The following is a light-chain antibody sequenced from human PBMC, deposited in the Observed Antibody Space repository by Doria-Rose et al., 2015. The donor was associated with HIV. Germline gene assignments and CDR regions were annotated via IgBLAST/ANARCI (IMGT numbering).Light chain of an antibody. J-gene: IGKJ1*01. CDR1: QGISRY. CDR2: GAS. V-gene: IGKV1-9*01. Sequence: DIRMTQSPSLLSASVGVRVTITCRASQGISRYLAWYQQKPGKASTLLIFGASTLQSGVPSRFSGSGSGTEITLTISSLQPEDFATYYCQQYDSFPRTFGQGTKVELK. CDR3: QQYDSFPRT.